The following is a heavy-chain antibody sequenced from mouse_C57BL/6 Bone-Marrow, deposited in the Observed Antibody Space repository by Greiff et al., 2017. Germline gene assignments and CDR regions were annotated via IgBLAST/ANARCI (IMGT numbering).Heavy chain of an antibody. Sequence: VQLQQPGAELVRPGSSVKLSCKASGYTFTSYWMDWVKQRPGQGLEWIGNIYPSYSDTHYNQKFKDKATLTVDKSSSTAYMQLSSLTSEDSAVYYCATTGTAWFAFWGQGTLVTVSA. CDR1: GYTFTSYW. CDR3: ATTGTAWFAF. V-gene: IGHV1-61*01. CDR2: IYPSYSDT. J-gene: IGHJ3*01. D-gene: IGHD4-1*01.